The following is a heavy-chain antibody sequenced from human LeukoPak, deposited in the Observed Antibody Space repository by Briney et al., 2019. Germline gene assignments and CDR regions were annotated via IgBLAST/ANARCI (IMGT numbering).Heavy chain of an antibody. J-gene: IGHJ4*02. CDR2: IYSDDST. D-gene: IGHD1-26*01. CDR3: AREIPGGATTLDY. CDR1: GFTVSSNY. V-gene: IGHV3-66*01. Sequence: GGSLRLSCAASGFTVSSNYMSWVRQAPGKGLEWVSVIYSDDSTYYADSVKGRFTISRDNSKNTLYLQMNSLRAEDTAVYYCAREIPGGATTLDYWGQGTLVTVSS.